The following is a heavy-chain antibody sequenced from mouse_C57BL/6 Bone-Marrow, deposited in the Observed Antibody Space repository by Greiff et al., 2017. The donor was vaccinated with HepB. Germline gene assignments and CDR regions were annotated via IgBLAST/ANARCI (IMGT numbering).Heavy chain of an antibody. CDR2: IRNKANNNAT. CDR3: TRGGYYYAMDY. V-gene: IGHV6-6*01. CDR1: GFTFSDAW. J-gene: IGHJ4*01. D-gene: IGHD2-2*01. Sequence: EVKVEESGGGLVQPGGSMKLSCAASGFTFSDAWMDWVRQSPEKGLEWVAEIRNKANNNATYYAESVKGRFTISRDDSKSSVYLQMNSLRAEDTGIYYCTRGGYYYAMDYWGQGTSVTVSS.